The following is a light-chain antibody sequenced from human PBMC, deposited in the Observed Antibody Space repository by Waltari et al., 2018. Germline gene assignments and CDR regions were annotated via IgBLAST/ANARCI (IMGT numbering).Light chain of an antibody. CDR2: DVF. J-gene: IGLJ1*01. V-gene: IGLV2-8*01. CDR3: SSYAATNNLRNV. Sequence: QSALTQPPSASGSEGQSVTISCTGAFKYVSWYQKHPGKAPKLLICDVFKRPAGVTDRFSGSQSGDTATLTVSWVQSEDEAVYYCSSYAATNNLRNVFGTGTRLTVL. CDR1: FKY.